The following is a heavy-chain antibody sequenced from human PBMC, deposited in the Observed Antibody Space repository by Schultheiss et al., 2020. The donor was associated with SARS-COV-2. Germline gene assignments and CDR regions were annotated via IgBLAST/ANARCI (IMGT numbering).Heavy chain of an antibody. J-gene: IGHJ5*02. D-gene: IGHD5-12*01. CDR1: GGSFSDYF. V-gene: IGHV4-34*01. CDR2: INHSGST. Sequence: SETLSLTCAVYGGSFSDYFWSWIRQPPGKGLEWIGEINHSGSTNYNPSLKSRITILVDTSKNQFSLKLSSVTAADTAVYYCARGGPLRWLDSSGWFDPWDQGTLVTVSS. CDR3: ARGGPLRWLDSSGWFDP.